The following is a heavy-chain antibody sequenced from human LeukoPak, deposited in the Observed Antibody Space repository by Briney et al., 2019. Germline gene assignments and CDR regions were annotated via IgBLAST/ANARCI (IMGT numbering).Heavy chain of an antibody. J-gene: IGHJ4*02. V-gene: IGHV3-23*01. Sequence: PGGSLRLSCAASGFTFSSYAMSWVRQAPGKGLEWVSTLSGSGNSTYYADSVKGRFTISRDNAKNSLYLQMNSLRDEDTAVYYCASSGSYRFDYWGQGTLVIVSS. CDR2: LSGSGNST. CDR3: ASSGSYRFDY. D-gene: IGHD1-26*01. CDR1: GFTFSSYA.